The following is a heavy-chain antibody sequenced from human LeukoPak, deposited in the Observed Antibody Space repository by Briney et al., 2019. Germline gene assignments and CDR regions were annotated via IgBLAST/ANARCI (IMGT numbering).Heavy chain of an antibody. CDR1: GFTVSNNY. Sequence: PGGSLRLSCAASGFTVSNNYMSWVRQAPGKGLEWVSVIYRGGNTYYTDSVKGRFTISRDNSKNTLYLQMNSLRAEDTAVYYCAKETVAYYYYGMGVWGQGTTVTVSS. J-gene: IGHJ6*02. CDR2: IYRGGNT. D-gene: IGHD6-19*01. V-gene: IGHV3-66*01. CDR3: AKETVAYYYYGMGV.